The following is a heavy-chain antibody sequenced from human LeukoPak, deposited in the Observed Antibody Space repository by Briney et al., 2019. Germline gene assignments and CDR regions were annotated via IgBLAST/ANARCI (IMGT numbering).Heavy chain of an antibody. V-gene: IGHV1-69*13. CDR1: GGTFSSYA. J-gene: IGHJ6*02. Sequence: SVKVSCKASGGTFSSYAISWVRQAPGQGLEWMGGIIPIFGTANYAQKFQGRVTITADESTSTAYMELSSLRSDDTAVYYCARDFKIAVAGGYYYYGMDVWGQGTTVTVSS. D-gene: IGHD6-19*01. CDR3: ARDFKIAVAGGYYYYGMDV. CDR2: IIPIFGTA.